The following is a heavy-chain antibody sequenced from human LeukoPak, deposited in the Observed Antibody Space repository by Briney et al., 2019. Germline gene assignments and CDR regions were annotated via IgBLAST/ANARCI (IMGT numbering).Heavy chain of an antibody. CDR2: ISSSSSYI. J-gene: IGHJ4*02. Sequence: PGGSLGLSCAASGFTFSSYSMNWVRQAPGKGLEWVSSISSSSSYIYYADSVKGRFTISRDNAKNSLYLQMNSLRAEDTAVYYCARGPRTFLGAVVAATFVFDYWGQGTLVTVSS. CDR3: ARGPRTFLGAVVAATFVFDY. CDR1: GFTFSSYS. V-gene: IGHV3-21*01. D-gene: IGHD2-15*01.